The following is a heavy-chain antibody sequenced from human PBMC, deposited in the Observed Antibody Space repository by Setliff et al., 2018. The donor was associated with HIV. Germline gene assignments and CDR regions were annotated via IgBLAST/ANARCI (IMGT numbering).Heavy chain of an antibody. D-gene: IGHD3-16*01. CDR3: ARRVGVWALDI. V-gene: IGHV4-4*08. J-gene: IGHJ3*02. CDR1: GGSISSYY. Sequence: SETLSLTCTVSGGSISSYYWSWIRQPPGKGLEWIGYIYTSGSTNYNPSLKSRVTISVDTSKNQFSLKLSSVTAADTAVYYCARRVGVWALDIWGQGTMVTVSS. CDR2: IYTSGST.